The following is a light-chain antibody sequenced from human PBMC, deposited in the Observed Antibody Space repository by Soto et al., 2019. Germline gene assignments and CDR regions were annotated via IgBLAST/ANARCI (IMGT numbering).Light chain of an antibody. CDR3: SSYSRSDNLYG. J-gene: IGLJ1*01. CDR2: DVS. CDR1: SNNVGDYTY. V-gene: IGLV2-14*03. Sequence: QSALTQPASVSGSPGQSITISCTGTSNNVGDYTYVSWYQLHPGKAPKLMIYDVSFRPSGVSNRFSGSKSGNTASLTISGVQAEDESAYYCSSYSRSDNLYGFGTGTKLTVL.